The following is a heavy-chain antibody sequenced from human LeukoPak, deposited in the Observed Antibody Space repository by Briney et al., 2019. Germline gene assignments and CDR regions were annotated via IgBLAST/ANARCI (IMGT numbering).Heavy chain of an antibody. CDR1: GGAFSNYA. Sequence: ASVKVSCKASGGAFSNYAINWVRQAPGQGLEWMGGVIPIFATADYAQKFRGRVTFTADESTTTAYMELSSLTSEDTAVYYCGRVSDILTGYFNYWGQGTLVTVSS. CDR3: GRVSDILTGYFNY. V-gene: IGHV1-69*13. D-gene: IGHD3-9*01. J-gene: IGHJ4*02. CDR2: VIPIFATA.